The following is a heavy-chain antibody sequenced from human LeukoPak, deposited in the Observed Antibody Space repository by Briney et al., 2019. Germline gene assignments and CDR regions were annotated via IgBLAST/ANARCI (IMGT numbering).Heavy chain of an antibody. V-gene: IGHV4-61*02. CDR2: IYTSGST. D-gene: IGHD6-25*01. CDR1: GGSISSGSYY. CDR3: ARDSTPSGNFDY. Sequence: SETLSLTCTVSGGSISSGSYYWSWIRQPAGKGLEWIGRIYTSGSTNYSPSLKSRVTISVDTSKNQFSLKLSSVTAADTAVYYCARDSTPSGNFDYWGQGTLVTVSS. J-gene: IGHJ4*02.